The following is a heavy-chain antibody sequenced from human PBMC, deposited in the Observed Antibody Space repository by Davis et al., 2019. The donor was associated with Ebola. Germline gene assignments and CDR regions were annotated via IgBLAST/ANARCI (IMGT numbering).Heavy chain of an antibody. D-gene: IGHD7-27*01. J-gene: IGHJ4*02. CDR1: GGSFSGYY. CDR3: ARGNLGVDY. V-gene: IGHV4-34*01. CDR2: IYYSGST. Sequence: PSETLSLTCAVYGGSFSGYYWSWIRQPPGKGLEWIGYIYYSGSTNYNPSLKSRVTISVDTSKNQFSLKLSSVTAADTAVYYCARGNLGVDYWGQGTLVTVSS.